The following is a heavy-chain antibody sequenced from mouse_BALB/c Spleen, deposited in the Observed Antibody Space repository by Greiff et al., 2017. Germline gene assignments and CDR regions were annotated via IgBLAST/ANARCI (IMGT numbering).Heavy chain of an antibody. CDR2: IYPGDGDT. Sequence: QVQLQQSGAELARPGASVKLSCKASGYTFTSYWMQWVKQRPGQGLEWIGAIYPGDGDTRYTQKFKGKATLTADKSSSTAYMQLSSLASEDSAVYYCARSGTTATWFAYWGQGTLVTVSA. CDR3: ARSGTTATWFAY. D-gene: IGHD1-2*01. CDR1: GYTFTSYW. V-gene: IGHV1-87*01. J-gene: IGHJ3*01.